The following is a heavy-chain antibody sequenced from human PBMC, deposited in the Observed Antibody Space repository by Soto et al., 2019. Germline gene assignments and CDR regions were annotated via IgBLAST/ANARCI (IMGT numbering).Heavy chain of an antibody. CDR1: GYTFTSYY. Sequence: ASVKVSCKASGYTFTSYYMHWVRQAPGQGLEWMGIINPSAGSTSYAQKFQGRVTTTRDTSTSTVYMELSSLRSEDTAVYYCARSGIAVAGSGDYWGQGTLVTVSS. J-gene: IGHJ4*02. CDR3: ARSGIAVAGSGDY. CDR2: INPSAGST. D-gene: IGHD6-19*01. V-gene: IGHV1-46*01.